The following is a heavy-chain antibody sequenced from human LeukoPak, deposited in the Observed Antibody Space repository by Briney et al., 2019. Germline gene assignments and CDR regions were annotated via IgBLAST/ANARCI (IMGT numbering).Heavy chain of an antibody. D-gene: IGHD6-6*01. Sequence: ASVKVSCKASGYTFTGDFIHWVRQAPGQGLEWMGWTNSDSGGTNYARKFQGRVTMTRDTSISTAYMELSSLRSDDTAVFYCARGNIATRRGENWFDTWGQGTLVTVSS. CDR1: GYTFTGDF. CDR2: TNSDSGGT. J-gene: IGHJ5*02. V-gene: IGHV1-2*02. CDR3: ARGNIATRRGENWFDT.